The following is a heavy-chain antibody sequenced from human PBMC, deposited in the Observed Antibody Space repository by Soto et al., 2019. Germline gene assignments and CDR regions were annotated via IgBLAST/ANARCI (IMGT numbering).Heavy chain of an antibody. D-gene: IGHD5-12*01. J-gene: IGHJ3*02. CDR3: ARDAVRWLQDTFDI. CDR1: GYTFTYYG. V-gene: IGHV1-18*01. Sequence: QGQLVQSGAEVKKPGASVKVSCKAYGYTFTYYGISWVRQPPGQGLGWMAWISANNGNTKYAQNFQGRVTLTTDTSTNTAYMELRSLRSDDTAVYYCARDAVRWLQDTFDIWGQGTMVTVSS. CDR2: ISANNGNT.